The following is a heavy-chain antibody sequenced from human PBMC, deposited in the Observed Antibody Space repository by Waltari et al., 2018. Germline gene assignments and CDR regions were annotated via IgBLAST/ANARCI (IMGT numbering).Heavy chain of an antibody. CDR2: VESEEGEQ. J-gene: IGHJ4*02. Sequence: EVQLVQSGAEVKKPGATVKISCKVSGYTFTDYYMHWVQQAPGKGLEWMGLVESEEGEQIYAESFKGRVTITADTSTDTAYMELSSLRSEDTAVYYCATVSLTVTMVQGAIGYWGQGTLVTVSS. D-gene: IGHD3-10*01. CDR1: GYTFTDYY. CDR3: ATVSLTVTMVQGAIGY. V-gene: IGHV1-69-2*01.